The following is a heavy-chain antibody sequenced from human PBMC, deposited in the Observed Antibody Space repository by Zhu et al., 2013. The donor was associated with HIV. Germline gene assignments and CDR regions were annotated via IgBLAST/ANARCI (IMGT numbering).Heavy chain of an antibody. CDR3: ARDLYSTSSRPFDI. CDR2: ISAYNGIT. Sequence: QVQLLQSGAEVKKPGASVKVSCKASGYTFTNYGITWVRQAPGQGLEWMGWISAYNGITNYAQKVQGRVTMTTDTSTSTAYMELRSLRSDDTAVYYCARDLYSTSSRPFDIWGQGTMVTVSS. CDR1: GYTFTNYG. D-gene: IGHD6-6*01. J-gene: IGHJ3*02. V-gene: IGHV1-18*01.